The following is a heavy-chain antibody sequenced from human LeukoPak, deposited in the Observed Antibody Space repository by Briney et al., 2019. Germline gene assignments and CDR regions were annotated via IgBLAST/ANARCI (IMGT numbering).Heavy chain of an antibody. CDR3: ARSPSRVAVAGTGSFDV. CDR2: IYYSGNI. V-gene: IGHV4-61*01. D-gene: IGHD6-19*01. Sequence: SETLSLTCTVSGGSVSNSHYWWSWIRQPPGTGLEWIGYIYYSGNINYNPSLKSRVSISVDTSKNLFSRRLTSVTAADTAIYFCARSPSRVAVAGTGSFDVWGQGTKVTASS. J-gene: IGHJ3*01. CDR1: GGSVSNSHYW.